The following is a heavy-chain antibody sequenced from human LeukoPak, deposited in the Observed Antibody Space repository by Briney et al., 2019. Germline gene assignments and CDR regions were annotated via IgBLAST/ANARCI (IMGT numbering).Heavy chain of an antibody. V-gene: IGHV1-2*02. CDR1: GYTFTGYY. Sequence: EASVTVSCKASGYTFTGYYMHWVRQAPGQGLEWMGWINPNSGGTNYAQKFQGRVTMTRDTSISTAYMELTRLRSDDTAVYYCARDFIAAAAHNWFDPWGQGTLVTVSS. CDR3: ARDFIAAAAHNWFDP. D-gene: IGHD6-13*01. J-gene: IGHJ5*02. CDR2: INPNSGGT.